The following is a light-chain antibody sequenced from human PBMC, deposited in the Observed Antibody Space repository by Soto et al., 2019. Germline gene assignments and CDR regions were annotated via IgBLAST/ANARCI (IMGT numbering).Light chain of an antibody. CDR1: GSDADGYNF. CDR3: SSYTSSGTLV. J-gene: IGLJ3*02. CDR2: DVN. V-gene: IGLV2-14*03. Sequence: QSVLTQPASVSGSPEQSITISCTGTGSDADGYNFVSWYQQHPGKAPKLILYDVNNRPSGISVRFSGSKSGATASLTISGLQEDDEAEYYCSSYTSSGTLVFGGGTKVTVL.